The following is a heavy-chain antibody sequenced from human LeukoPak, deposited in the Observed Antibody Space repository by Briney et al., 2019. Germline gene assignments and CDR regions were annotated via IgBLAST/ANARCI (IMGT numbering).Heavy chain of an antibody. CDR3: ARGGGIYYDSSGYYAPNYFDY. Sequence: SETLSLTCTVSGGSISSGDYYWSWIRQPPGTGLEWIGYIYYSGTTYYNPSLKSRVTISVDTSKNQFSLKLSSVTAADTAVYYCARGGGIYYDSSGYYAPNYFDYWGQGTLVTVSS. V-gene: IGHV4-30-4*01. J-gene: IGHJ4*02. D-gene: IGHD3-22*01. CDR1: GGSISSGDYY. CDR2: IYYSGTT.